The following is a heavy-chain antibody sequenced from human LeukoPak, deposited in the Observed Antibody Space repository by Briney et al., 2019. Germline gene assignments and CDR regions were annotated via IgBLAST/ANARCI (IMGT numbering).Heavy chain of an antibody. Sequence: PGGSLRLSCAASGFTFSTYDMHWVRQAPGKGLVWVAFIRYDGSNNYYADSVKGRFTISRDNSKNTLYLQMNSLRAEDTAVYYCAKMGSWDLYYFDYLGQGTLVTVSS. V-gene: IGHV3-30*02. CDR1: GFTFSTYD. CDR2: IRYDGSNN. CDR3: AKMGSWDLYYFDY. J-gene: IGHJ4*02. D-gene: IGHD1-26*01.